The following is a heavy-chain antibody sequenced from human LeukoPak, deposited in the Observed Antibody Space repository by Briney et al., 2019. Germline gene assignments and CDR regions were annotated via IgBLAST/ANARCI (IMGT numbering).Heavy chain of an antibody. V-gene: IGHV4-39*07. CDR3: ASSSGYTTGWGWDY. CDR2: ISYSGST. D-gene: IGHD6-19*01. CDR1: GGSISSSTYY. Sequence: PSETLSLTCTVSGGSISSSTYYWGWIRQPPGKGLEWIGSISYSGSTNYNPSLKSRVTMSVDTSKNQFSLNLSSVTAADTAVYYCASSSGYTTGWGWDYWGQGALVTVSS. J-gene: IGHJ4*02.